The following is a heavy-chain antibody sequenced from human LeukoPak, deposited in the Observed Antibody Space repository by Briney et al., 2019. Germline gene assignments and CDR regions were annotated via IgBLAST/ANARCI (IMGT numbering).Heavy chain of an antibody. CDR3: ARDRIAVAEDFDY. CDR2: ISSSTNYI. CDR1: GISFSDSY. Sequence: GGSLRLSCVVSGISFSDSYRTWVRQAPGKGLEWVSSISSSTNYIYYADSVKGRFTISRDNTKNSLYLQMNSLRAEDTAVYYCARDRIAVAEDFDYWGQGTLVTVSS. V-gene: IGHV3-21*01. J-gene: IGHJ4*02. D-gene: IGHD6-19*01.